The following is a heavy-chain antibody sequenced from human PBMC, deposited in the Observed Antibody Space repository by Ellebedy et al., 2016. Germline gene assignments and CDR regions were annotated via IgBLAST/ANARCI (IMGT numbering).Heavy chain of an antibody. D-gene: IGHD6-19*01. J-gene: IGHJ4*02. Sequence: GGSLRLSCAASGFTVSSNYMTWVRQAPGKGLEWVSAIYSGGGTYYADSVKGRFTISRDNSKNTLYLQMDSLRAEDTAVYYCARASTVAGRIDYWGQGTLVTVSS. CDR2: IYSGGGT. V-gene: IGHV3-53*01. CDR1: GFTVSSNY. CDR3: ARASTVAGRIDY.